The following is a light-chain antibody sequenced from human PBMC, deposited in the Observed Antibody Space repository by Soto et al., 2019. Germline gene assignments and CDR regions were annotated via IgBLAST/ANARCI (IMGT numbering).Light chain of an antibody. V-gene: IGKV3-20*01. J-gene: IGKJ1*01. CDR3: QQYGSSGT. CDR2: GAY. Sequence: ESVLTQSPGTLSLSPGERATLSCRASQSVSNNYLAWYQQKPGQAPRLLIYGAYNRATGIPDRFSGSGYGTDFTLTISSLEPKDFAVYYCQQYGSSGTFGQGTKVEI. CDR1: QSVSNNY.